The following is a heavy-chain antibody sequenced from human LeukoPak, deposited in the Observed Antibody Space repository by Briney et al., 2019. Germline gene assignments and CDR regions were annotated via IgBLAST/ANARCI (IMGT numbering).Heavy chain of an antibody. CDR1: GGSFRGYY. CDR2: INHSGST. J-gene: IGHJ4*02. V-gene: IGHV4-34*01. CDR3: ARPIDCSATTCSSPFDY. Sequence: SETLSLTCAVYGGSFRGYYWSWIRQPPGKALEWIGEINHSGSTNHNPSLKSRVTISIDTSKNQFSLKLRSVTAADTAVYYCARPIDCSATTCSSPFDYWGQGSLVIVSA. D-gene: IGHD2-2*01.